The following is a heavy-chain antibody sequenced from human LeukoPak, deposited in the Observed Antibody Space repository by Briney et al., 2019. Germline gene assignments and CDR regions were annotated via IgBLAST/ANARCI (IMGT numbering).Heavy chain of an antibody. CDR2: ISHSGGST. CDR1: GFTFSSYA. Sequence: GGSLRLSCAASGFTFSSYAMSWVRQAPGKGLEWVSAISHSGGSTYYADSVRGRFTISRDNSKNTLYLQMNSLRAEDTAVYYCAKCGAAAGRYYFDYWGQGTLVTVSS. CDR3: AKCGAAAGRYYFDY. V-gene: IGHV3-23*01. D-gene: IGHD6-13*01. J-gene: IGHJ4*02.